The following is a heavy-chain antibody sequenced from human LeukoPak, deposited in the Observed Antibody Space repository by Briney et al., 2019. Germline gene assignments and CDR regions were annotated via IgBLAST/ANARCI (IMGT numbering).Heavy chain of an antibody. D-gene: IGHD5-18*01. CDR1: GDSVSSNSAA. CDR2: TYYRSEWHN. Sequence: SQTLSLTCAISGDSVSSNSAAWNWIRQSPLRGLEWLVRTYYRSEWHNDYAVSVKTRIIISPDTSKNQFSLQLKSVTPEGTAVYYCARDLAGFGGYSYGMVDYWGQGTLVTVSS. V-gene: IGHV6-1*01. J-gene: IGHJ4*02. CDR3: ARDLAGFGGYSYGMVDY.